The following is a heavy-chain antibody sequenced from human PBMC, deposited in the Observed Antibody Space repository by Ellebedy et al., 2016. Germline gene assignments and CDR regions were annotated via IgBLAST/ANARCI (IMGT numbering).Heavy chain of an antibody. Sequence: GESLKISXAASGFTFSKYGMSWVRQAPGKGLEWVSGVSGSGSITTYAESVRGRFTISRDNSKSTALLQMNSLGADDTAVYYCAREYDSSGYPQTFDYWGQGSLVTVSS. V-gene: IGHV3-23*01. CDR1: GFTFSKYG. J-gene: IGHJ4*02. D-gene: IGHD3-22*01. CDR2: VSGSGSIT. CDR3: AREYDSSGYPQTFDY.